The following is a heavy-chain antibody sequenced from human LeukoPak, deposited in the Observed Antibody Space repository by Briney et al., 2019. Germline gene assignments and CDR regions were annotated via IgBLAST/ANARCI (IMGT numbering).Heavy chain of an antibody. Sequence: GGSLRLSCAASGFTFNGYAMSWVRQAPGRGLEWVSAVSGSGGTTYYADSVKGRFTISRDNSENTLYLQMNSLGAEDTAVYFCAKTTVTAESYFYYYMDVWGKGTTVTVSS. J-gene: IGHJ6*03. CDR3: AKTTVTAESYFYYYMDV. D-gene: IGHD4-17*01. V-gene: IGHV3-23*01. CDR1: GFTFNGYA. CDR2: VSGSGGTT.